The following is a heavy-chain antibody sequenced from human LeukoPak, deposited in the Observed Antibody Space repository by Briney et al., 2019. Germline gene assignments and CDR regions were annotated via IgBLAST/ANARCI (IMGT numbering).Heavy chain of an antibody. CDR3: TTDHHDSSGYYYGYVDY. V-gene: IGHV3-15*01. CDR1: GFTFSNAW. J-gene: IGHJ4*02. Sequence: GGSLRLSCAASGFTFSNAWMSRVRQAPGKGLEWVGRIKSKTDGGTTDYAAPVKGRFTISRDDSKNTLYLQMNSLKTEDTAVYYCTTDHHDSSGYYYGYVDYWGQGTLVTVSS. CDR2: IKSKTDGGTT. D-gene: IGHD3-22*01.